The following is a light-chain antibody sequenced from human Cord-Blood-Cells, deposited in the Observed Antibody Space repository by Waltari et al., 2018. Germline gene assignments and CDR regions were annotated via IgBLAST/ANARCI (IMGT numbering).Light chain of an antibody. CDR3: CSYAGSSTLVV. CDR2: EGS. J-gene: IGLJ2*01. CDR1: SSDVGSYNL. Sequence: QSALTQPASVAGSPGRAITISCTGTSSDVGSYNLVPWYQQHPGKAPKLMIYEGSKRPSGVSNRFSGSKSGNTASLTISGLQAEDEADYYCCSYAGSSTLVVFGGGTKLTVL. V-gene: IGLV2-23*01.